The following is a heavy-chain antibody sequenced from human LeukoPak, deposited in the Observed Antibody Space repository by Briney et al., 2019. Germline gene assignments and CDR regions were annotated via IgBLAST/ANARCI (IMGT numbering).Heavy chain of an antibody. D-gene: IGHD3-3*01. Sequence: SEPLSLTCTVSGGSISSYYWSWIRQPPGKGLEWIGYIYYSGSTNYNPSLKSRVTISVDTSKNQFSLKLSSVTAADTAVYYCARVGTYYDFWSGIREYYFDYWGQGTLVTVSS. CDR2: IYYSGST. V-gene: IGHV4-59*01. CDR3: ARVGTYYDFWSGIREYYFDY. CDR1: GGSISSYY. J-gene: IGHJ4*02.